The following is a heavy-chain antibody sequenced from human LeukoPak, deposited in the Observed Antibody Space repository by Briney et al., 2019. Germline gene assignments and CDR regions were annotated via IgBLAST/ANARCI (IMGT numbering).Heavy chain of an antibody. CDR1: GYTFTSYY. V-gene: IGHV1-46*01. J-gene: IGHJ4*02. D-gene: IGHD5-24*01. CDR2: INPSSGIT. CDR3: ARGLVELATISPLGY. Sequence: ASVKVSCKASGYTFTSYYIHWVRQAPGQGLEWMGIINPSSGITGYAQKFQGRVTMTRDTSTSTVYMELSSLRSEDTAVYYCARGLVELATISPLGYWGQGTLVTVSS.